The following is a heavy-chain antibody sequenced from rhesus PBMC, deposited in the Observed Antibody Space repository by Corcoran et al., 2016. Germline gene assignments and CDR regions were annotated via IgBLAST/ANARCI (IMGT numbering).Heavy chain of an antibody. J-gene: IGHJ4*01. CDR1: GGSFSSYW. CDR2: INGNRGNT. D-gene: IGHD1-44*02. V-gene: IGHV4-80*01. CDR3: ARGLVGARGLDY. Sequence: QVQLQESGPGLVKPSETLSLTCAVSGGSFSSYWWSWIRQPPGKGQDWVGEINGNRGNTNHNSSLKRRVNMSKDASENHFSRKLSSVTAADTAVYYCARGLVGARGLDYWGQGVLVTVSS.